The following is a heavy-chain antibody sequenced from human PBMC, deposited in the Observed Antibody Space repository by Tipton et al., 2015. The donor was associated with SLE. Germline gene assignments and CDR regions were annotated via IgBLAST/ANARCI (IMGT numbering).Heavy chain of an antibody. J-gene: IGHJ4*02. D-gene: IGHD3-22*01. CDR3: AREGPYYDSSGHRSPFDY. Sequence: SLRLSCAASGFTVSSNYMSWVRQAPGKGLEWVSVIYSGGSTYYADSVKGRFTISRDNSKNTLYLQMNSLRAEDTAVYYCAREGPYYDSSGHRSPFDYWGQGTLVTVSS. V-gene: IGHV3-53*01. CDR2: IYSGGST. CDR1: GFTVSSNY.